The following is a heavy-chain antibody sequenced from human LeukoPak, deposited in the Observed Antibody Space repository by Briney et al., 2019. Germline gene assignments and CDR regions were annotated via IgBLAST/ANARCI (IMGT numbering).Heavy chain of an antibody. Sequence: WGSLRLSCAASGFTFSSYSMNWVRQAPGKGLEWVSAINGNGGSTYYADSVKGRFTISRDNSKNTLYLQMNSLRAEDTAVYYCARVIQTGFRFKDYWGQGTLVTVSS. CDR2: INGNGGST. CDR3: ARVIQTGFRFKDY. V-gene: IGHV3-23*01. D-gene: IGHD5-18*01. CDR1: GFTFSSYS. J-gene: IGHJ4*02.